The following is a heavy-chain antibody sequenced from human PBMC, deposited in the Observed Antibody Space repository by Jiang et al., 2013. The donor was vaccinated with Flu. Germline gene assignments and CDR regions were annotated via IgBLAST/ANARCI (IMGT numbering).Heavy chain of an antibody. D-gene: IGHD3-10*01. Sequence: GVVQPGRSLRLSCAASGFTFSSYAMHWVRQAPGKGLEWVAVISYDGSNKYYADSVKGRFTISRDNSKNTLYLQMNSLRAEDTAVYYCARSRAYYYGSGELPGIDYWGQGTLVTVSS. CDR3: ARSRAYYYGSGELPGIDY. CDR1: GFTFSSYA. J-gene: IGHJ4*02. V-gene: IGHV3-30-3*01. CDR2: ISYDGSNK.